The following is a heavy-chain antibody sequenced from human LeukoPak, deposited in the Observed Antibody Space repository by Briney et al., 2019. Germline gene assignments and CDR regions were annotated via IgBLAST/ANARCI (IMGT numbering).Heavy chain of an antibody. CDR1: GGSISSGTYY. CDR2: IYTSGST. CDR3: ATRGYDFWSGYHDYFDY. J-gene: IGHJ4*02. Sequence: RPSETLSLTCTVSGGSISSGTYYWSWIRQPAGKGLEWIGRIYTSGSTNYNPSLKSRVTISVDTSKNQFSLKLSSVTAADTAVYYCATRGYDFWSGYHDYFDYWGQGTLVTVSS. D-gene: IGHD3-3*01. V-gene: IGHV4-61*02.